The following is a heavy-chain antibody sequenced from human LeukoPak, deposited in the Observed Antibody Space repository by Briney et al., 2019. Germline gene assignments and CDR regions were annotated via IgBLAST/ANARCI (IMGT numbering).Heavy chain of an antibody. CDR3: ARDLTMVRGVIISNFFDY. J-gene: IGHJ4*02. CDR2: IYYSGST. D-gene: IGHD3-10*01. V-gene: IGHV4-59*12. CDR1: GGSISSYY. Sequence: PSETLSLTCTVSGGSISSYYWSWIRQPPGKGLEWIGYIYYSGSTNYNPSLKSRVTISVDTSKNQFSLKLSSVTAADTAVYYCARDLTMVRGVIISNFFDYWGQGTLVTVSS.